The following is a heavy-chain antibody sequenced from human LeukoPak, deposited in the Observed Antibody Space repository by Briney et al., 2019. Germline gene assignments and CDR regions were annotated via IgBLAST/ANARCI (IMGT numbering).Heavy chain of an antibody. CDR2: IYYSGST. CDR3: ARPSTKYSSSSGYFQH. D-gene: IGHD6-6*01. CDR1: GGSISSYY. J-gene: IGHJ1*01. Sequence: SETLSLTCTVSGGSISSYYWTWIRQPPGKVLEWIGYIYYSGSTYYNPSLKSRVTISVDTSKNQFSLKLSSVTAADTAVYYCARPSTKYSSSSGYFQHWGQGTLVTVSS. V-gene: IGHV4-59*04.